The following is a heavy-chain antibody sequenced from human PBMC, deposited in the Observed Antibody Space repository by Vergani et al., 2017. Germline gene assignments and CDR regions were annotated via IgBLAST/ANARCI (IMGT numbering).Heavy chain of an antibody. CDR2: INHSGST. Sequence: QVQLQQWGAGLLKPSETLSLTCAVYGGSFSGYYWSWIRQPPGKGLEWIGEINHSGSTNYNPSLKSRVTISVDTSKNQFSLKLSSVTAADTAVYYCARARSTLFAEFDYWDQGTLVTVSA. D-gene: IGHD5/OR15-5a*01. CDR3: ARARSTLFAEFDY. CDR1: GGSFSGYY. J-gene: IGHJ4*02. V-gene: IGHV4-34*01.